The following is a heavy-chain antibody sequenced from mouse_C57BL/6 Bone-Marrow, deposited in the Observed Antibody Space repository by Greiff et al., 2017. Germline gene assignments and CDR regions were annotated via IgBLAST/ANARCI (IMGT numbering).Heavy chain of an antibody. J-gene: IGHJ3*01. CDR1: GFTFTDYY. CDR3: ARSYGSSYDAY. V-gene: IGHV7-3*01. CDR2: IRNKANGYTT. D-gene: IGHD1-1*01. Sequence: EVQGVESGEGLVQPGGSLSLSCAASGFTFTDYYMRWVRQPPGKALEWLGFIRNKANGYTTEYSASVKGRFTISRDNSQSILYLQMNALRAEDSATYYCARSYGSSYDAYWGQGTLVTVSA.